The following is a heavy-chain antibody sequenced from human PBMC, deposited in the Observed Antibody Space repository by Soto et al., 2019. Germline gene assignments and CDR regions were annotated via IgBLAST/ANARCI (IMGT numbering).Heavy chain of an antibody. CDR1: GFPFSSYA. J-gene: IGHJ4*02. CDR3: ARKFSSSSFYFDY. CDR2: IGFRGDST. Sequence: PGGSLRLSCAASGFPFSSYAMSWVRHAPDKGLEWVSAIGFRGDSTYYADSVKGRFTISRDNSKNTLYLQADSLRAEDTAVYYCARKFSSSSFYFDYWGPGTLVTVSS. V-gene: IGHV3-23*01. D-gene: IGHD6-6*01.